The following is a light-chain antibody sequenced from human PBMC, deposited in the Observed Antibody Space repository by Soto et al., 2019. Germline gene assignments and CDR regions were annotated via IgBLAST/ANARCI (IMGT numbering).Light chain of an antibody. CDR3: EQYGGSPRVT. J-gene: IGKJ4*01. CDR2: GAS. CDR1: QSVSSNY. V-gene: IGKV3-20*01. Sequence: EIVLTQSPGTLSLSPGERATLSCRASQSVSSNYLAWYQQKPGQAPRLLIYGASSRATGIPDRFSGSGSGTNFTLTNSRLEPADFAVYYCEQYGGSPRVTFGGGTKVEIK.